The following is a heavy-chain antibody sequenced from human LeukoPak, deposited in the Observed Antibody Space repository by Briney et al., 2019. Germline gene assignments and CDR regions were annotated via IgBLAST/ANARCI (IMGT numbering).Heavy chain of an antibody. CDR2: IYYSGST. CDR1: GGSISSSSYY. V-gene: IGHV4-39*07. Sequence: SETLSLTCTDSGGSISSSSYYWGWIRQPPGKGLEWIGSIYYSGSTYYNPSLKSRDTISVDTSKNQFSLKLSSVTAADTAVYYCARDVSYGSDYWGQGTPVTVSS. CDR3: ARDVSYGSDY. D-gene: IGHD5-18*01. J-gene: IGHJ4*02.